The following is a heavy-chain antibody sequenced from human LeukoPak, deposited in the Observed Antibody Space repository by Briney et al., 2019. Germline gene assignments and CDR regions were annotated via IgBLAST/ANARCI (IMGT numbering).Heavy chain of an antibody. V-gene: IGHV3-33*01. D-gene: IGHD3-16*01. CDR3: ARELVSIWGYFDY. CDR2: IWRDSSEK. CDR1: EFAFSRHA. J-gene: IGHJ4*02. Sequence: GGSLRLSCVASEFAFSRHAMHWVRQAPGKGLEGVAVIWRDSSEKHYADSVKGRFTISRDNSKNTLFLQMNSLRAEDTAVYYCARELVSIWGYFDYWGQGTRVTAAS.